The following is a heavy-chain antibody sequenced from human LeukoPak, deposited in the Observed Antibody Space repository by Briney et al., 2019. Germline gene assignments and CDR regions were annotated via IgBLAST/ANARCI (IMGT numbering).Heavy chain of an antibody. CDR1: GGTFSSYA. V-gene: IGHV1-69*13. D-gene: IGHD1-26*01. CDR3: ARETYSGSYYRYYYYGMDV. CDR2: VIPIFGTA. J-gene: IGHJ6*02. Sequence: GASVKVSCKASGGTFSSYAISWVRPAPGQGLEWMGGVIPIFGTANYAQKFQGRVTITADESRSTAYMELSSLRSEDTAVYYCARETYSGSYYRYYYYGMDVWGQGTTVTVSS.